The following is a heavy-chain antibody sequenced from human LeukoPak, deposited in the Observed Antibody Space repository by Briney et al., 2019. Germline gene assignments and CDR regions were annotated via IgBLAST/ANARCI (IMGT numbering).Heavy chain of an antibody. J-gene: IGHJ4*02. CDR1: GFTFSSYA. CDR3: ARAGPHSGYYYDSSGREYYFDY. V-gene: IGHV3-30-3*01. D-gene: IGHD3-22*01. Sequence: GGSLRLSCAASGFTFSSYAMHWVRQAPGKGLEWVAVISYDGSNKYYADSVKGRFTISRDNSKNTLYLQMNSLRAEDTAVYYCARAGPHSGYYYDSSGREYYFDYWGQETLVTVSS. CDR2: ISYDGSNK.